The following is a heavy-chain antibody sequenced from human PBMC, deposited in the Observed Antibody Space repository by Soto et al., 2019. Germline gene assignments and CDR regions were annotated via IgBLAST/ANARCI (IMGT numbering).Heavy chain of an antibody. CDR2: IYYSGST. CDR1: GGSISSSSYY. J-gene: IGHJ5*02. V-gene: IGHV4-39*01. D-gene: IGHD5-18*01. Sequence: PSETLSLTCTVSGGSISSSSYYWGWIRQPPGKGLEWIGSIYYSGSTYYNPSLKSRVTISVDTSKNQFSLKLSSVTAADTAVYYCARHLSRDWGYSTNWFDPWGQGTLVTV. CDR3: ARHLSRDWGYSTNWFDP.